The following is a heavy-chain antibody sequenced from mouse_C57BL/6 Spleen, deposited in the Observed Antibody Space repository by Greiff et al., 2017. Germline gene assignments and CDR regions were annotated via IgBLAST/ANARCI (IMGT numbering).Heavy chain of an antibody. D-gene: IGHD1-1*01. CDR1: GYTFTSYW. J-gene: IGHJ1*03. V-gene: IGHV1-64*01. CDR3: ARGDYGSSYLYFDV. CDR2: IHPNSSST. Sequence: QVQLQQPGAELVKPGASVKLSCKASGYTFTSYWMHWVKQRPGQGLEWIGMIHPNSSSTNYNEKFKSKATLTVDKSSSTAYMQLSSLTSEDSAVYYCARGDYGSSYLYFDVWGTGTTVTVSS.